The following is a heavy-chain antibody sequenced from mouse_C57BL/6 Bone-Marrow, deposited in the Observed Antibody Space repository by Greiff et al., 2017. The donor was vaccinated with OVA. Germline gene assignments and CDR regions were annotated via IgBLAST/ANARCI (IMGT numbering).Heavy chain of an antibody. CDR3: ATYGSSPFAY. Sequence: EVQLQQSGPELVKPGASVKISCKASGYTFTDYYMNWVKQSHGKSLEWIGDINPNNGGTSYNQKFKGKATLTVDKSSSTAYMELRSLTSEDSAGYYCATYGSSPFAYWGQGTLVTVSA. D-gene: IGHD1-1*01. V-gene: IGHV1-26*01. CDR2: INPNNGGT. J-gene: IGHJ3*01. CDR1: GYTFTDYY.